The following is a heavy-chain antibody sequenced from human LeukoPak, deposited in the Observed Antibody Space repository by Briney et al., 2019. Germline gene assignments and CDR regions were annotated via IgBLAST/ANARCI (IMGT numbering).Heavy chain of an antibody. V-gene: IGHV4-34*01. CDR1: GGSFSGYY. Sequence: PSETLSLTCAVYGGSFSGYYWSWIRQPPGKGLEWIGEINHSGSTNYNPSLKSRVTISVDTSKNQFSLKLSSVTAADTAVYYCARFCGGDCYCVDYWGQGTLVTVSS. CDR3: ARFCGGDCYCVDY. D-gene: IGHD2-21*02. CDR2: INHSGST. J-gene: IGHJ4*02.